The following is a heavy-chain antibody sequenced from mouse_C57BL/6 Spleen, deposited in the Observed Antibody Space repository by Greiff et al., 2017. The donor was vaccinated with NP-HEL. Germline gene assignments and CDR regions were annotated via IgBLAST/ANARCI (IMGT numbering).Heavy chain of an antibody. CDR1: GYTFTDYE. J-gene: IGHJ2*01. Sequence: VQLQQSGAELVRPGASVTLSCKASGYTFTDYEMHWVKQTPVHGLEWIGAIDPETGGTAYIQKFKGKAILTADKSSSTAYMELRSLTSEDSAVYYCTRGASTMVTTGFDYWGQGTTLTVSS. V-gene: IGHV1-15*01. CDR2: IDPETGGT. CDR3: TRGASTMVTTGFDY. D-gene: IGHD2-2*01.